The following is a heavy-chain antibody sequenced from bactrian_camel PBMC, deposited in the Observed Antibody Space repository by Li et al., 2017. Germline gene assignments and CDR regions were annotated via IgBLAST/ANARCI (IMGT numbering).Heavy chain of an antibody. D-gene: IGHD2*01. V-gene: IGHV3S1*01. CDR2: IDTRSFTT. Sequence: HVQLVESGGGLVQPGGSLRLSCVASGFDFSSSWMHRVRQAPGKGLEWVASIDTRSFTTLYGNSVKGRFTISRDNAKNTLYLQMNSLRPEDTTVYYCSPTPTSAEGQGTQVTVS. J-gene: IGHJ4*01. CDR1: GFDFSSSW.